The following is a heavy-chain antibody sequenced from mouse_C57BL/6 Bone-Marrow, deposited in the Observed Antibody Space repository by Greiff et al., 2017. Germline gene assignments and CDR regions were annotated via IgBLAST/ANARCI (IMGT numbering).Heavy chain of an antibody. CDR2: IDPSDSYT. Sequence: QVQLQQPGAELVMPGASVKLSCKASGYTFTSYWMHWVKQRPGQGLEWIGEIDPSDSYTNYNQKFKGKSTLTVDKSSSTAYMQLSSLTSEDSAVYYCARGGDGYPWYFDVWGTGTTVTVSS. CDR1: GYTFTSYW. D-gene: IGHD2-3*01. V-gene: IGHV1-69*01. CDR3: ARGGDGYPWYFDV. J-gene: IGHJ1*03.